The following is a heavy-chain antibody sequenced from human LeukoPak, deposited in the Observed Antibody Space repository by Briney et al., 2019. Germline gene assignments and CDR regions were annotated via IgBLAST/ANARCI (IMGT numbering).Heavy chain of an antibody. V-gene: IGHV1-2*02. D-gene: IGHD3-9*01. CDR2: INPNSGVT. J-gene: IGHJ4*02. Sequence: ASVKVSCKASGYTFTAYYMHWVRQAPGQGLEWMGWINPNSGVTNYAQKFQGRVTMTRDTSISTAYMELSRLRSDDTAVYYCAXXXXXRIYDILTGFDYWGQGTLVTVSS. CDR1: GYTFTAYY. CDR3: AXXXXXRIYDILTGFDY.